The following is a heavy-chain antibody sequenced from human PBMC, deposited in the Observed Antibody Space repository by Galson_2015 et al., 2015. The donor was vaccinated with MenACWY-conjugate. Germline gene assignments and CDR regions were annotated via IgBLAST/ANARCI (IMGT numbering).Heavy chain of an antibody. Sequence: TLSLTCSVSGDSISNGGYYWSWIRQLPGKGLEWLGYISYTGRSSYSPSLQSRLSMSLDTSNNHFSLRLSSVTAADTAVYYCANFRAAVLGKGYYYYGVDLWGQGTTVTVSS. J-gene: IGHJ6*02. CDR2: ISYTGRS. CDR1: GDSISNGGYY. D-gene: IGHD1-1*01. CDR3: ANFRAAVLGKGYYYYGVDL. V-gene: IGHV4-31*03.